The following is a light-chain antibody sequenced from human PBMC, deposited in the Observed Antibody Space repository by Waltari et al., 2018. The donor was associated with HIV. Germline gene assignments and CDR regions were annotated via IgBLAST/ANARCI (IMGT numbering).Light chain of an antibody. CDR3: QQSYSTPRGT. CDR1: QSISSY. J-gene: IGKJ2*01. CDR2: AAS. V-gene: IGKV1-39*01. Sequence: DIQMTQSPSSLSASVGDSVTITCRASQSISSYLNWYQQKPGKAPKVLIYAASSLQSGVPSSFSGSGSGTDFTLTISSLQPEDFATYYCQQSYSTPRGTFGQGTKLEIK.